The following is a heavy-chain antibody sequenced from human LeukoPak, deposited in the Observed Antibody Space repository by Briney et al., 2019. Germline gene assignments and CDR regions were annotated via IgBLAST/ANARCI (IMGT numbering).Heavy chain of an antibody. V-gene: IGHV4-59*01. D-gene: IGHD3-22*01. J-gene: IGHJ3*01. CDR3: ARGWEFYESNGYVFDL. CDR2: RYYTGSA. Sequence: SETLSLTCTVSGGSISNYYCSWIRQAPGKGLEWIGSRYYTGSASYSSSLRSRATISLGTSKNQFSLKLTSVTAADTAVYYCARGWEFYESNGYVFDLWGQGTMVTVSS. CDR1: GGSISNYY.